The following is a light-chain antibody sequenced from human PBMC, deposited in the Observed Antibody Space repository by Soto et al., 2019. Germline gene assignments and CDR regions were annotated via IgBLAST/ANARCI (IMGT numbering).Light chain of an antibody. CDR2: DAS. CDR1: QNISTW. Sequence: DIQMTQSPSTLSASVGDRVTITCRASQNISTWLAWFQQKPGKAPNLLIYDASSLQSGVPSRFSGSGSGTQFTLTISSLQPDDFAVYYCQQCFSIPPTFGHGTKV. V-gene: IGKV1-5*01. CDR3: QQCFSIPPT. J-gene: IGKJ1*01.